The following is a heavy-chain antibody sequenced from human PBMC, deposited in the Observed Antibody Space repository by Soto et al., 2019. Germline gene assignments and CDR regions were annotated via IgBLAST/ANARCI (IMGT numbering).Heavy chain of an antibody. D-gene: IGHD3-10*01. Sequence: SETLSLTCTVSGGSISSYYWSWIRQPPGKGLEWIGYTYYSGSTNYNPSLKSRVTISVDTSKNQFSLKLSSVTAADTAVYYCARHVFGGYNWFDPWGQGTLVTVSS. CDR3: ARHVFGGYNWFDP. CDR1: GGSISSYY. CDR2: TYYSGST. V-gene: IGHV4-59*08. J-gene: IGHJ5*02.